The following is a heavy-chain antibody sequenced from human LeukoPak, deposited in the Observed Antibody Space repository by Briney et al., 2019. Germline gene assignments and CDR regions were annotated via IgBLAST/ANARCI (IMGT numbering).Heavy chain of an antibody. V-gene: IGHV1-46*02. J-gene: IGHJ4*02. CDR2: INPSGGST. D-gene: IGHD2-2*01. CDR1: GYTFNSYD. CDR3: ARPVVPAALPAY. Sequence: ASVKVSCKASGYTFNSYDINWVRQAPGQGLEWMGIINPSGGSTSYAQKFQGRVTMTRDMSTSTVYMELSSLRSEDTAVYYCARPVVPAALPAYWGQGTLVTVSS.